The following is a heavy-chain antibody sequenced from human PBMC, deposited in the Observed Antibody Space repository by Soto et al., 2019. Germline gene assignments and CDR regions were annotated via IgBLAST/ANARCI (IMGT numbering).Heavy chain of an antibody. CDR2: IAASGIST. V-gene: IGHV3-23*01. Sequence: PGGSLRLSCAASGFTFADFAMTWVRQAPGKGLEWISTIAASGISTYYADSVKGRFTISRENSKKMLYLQMKSLRADDTAVYYCASRAIFYQRTAMSADWGQGTLVTVAS. CDR3: ASRAIFYQRTAMSAD. D-gene: IGHD5-18*01. CDR1: GFTFADFA. J-gene: IGHJ4*02.